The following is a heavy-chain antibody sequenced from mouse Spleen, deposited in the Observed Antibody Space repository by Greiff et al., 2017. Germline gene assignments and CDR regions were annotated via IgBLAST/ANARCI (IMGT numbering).Heavy chain of an antibody. CDR1: GFTFSDYG. CDR2: ISSGSSTI. J-gene: IGHJ2*01. CDR3: ARRDYYAHFDY. Sequence: EVKLMESGGGLVKPGGSLKLSCAASGFTFSDYGMHWVRQAPEKGLEWVAYISSGSSTIYYADTVKGRFTISRDNAKNTLFLQMTSLRSEDTAMYYCARRDYYAHFDYWGQGTTLTVSS. D-gene: IGHD1-1*01. V-gene: IGHV5-17*01.